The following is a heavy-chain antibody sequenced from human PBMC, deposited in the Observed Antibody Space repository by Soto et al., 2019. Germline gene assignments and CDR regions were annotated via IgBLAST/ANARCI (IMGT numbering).Heavy chain of an antibody. V-gene: IGHV1-3*01. CDR3: ARAVAVAADFDY. CDR2: INAGNGNT. J-gene: IGHJ4*02. CDR1: GYTFTSYV. Sequence: ASVKVSCKASGYTFTSYVVHWVRQAPGQRLEWMGWINAGNGNTKYSQKFQGRVTITRDTSASTAYMELSSLRSEDTAVYYCARAVAVAADFDYWGQGTLVTVSS. D-gene: IGHD6-19*01.